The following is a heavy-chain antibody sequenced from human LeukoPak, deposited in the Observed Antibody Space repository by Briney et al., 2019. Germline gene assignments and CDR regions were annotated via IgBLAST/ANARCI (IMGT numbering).Heavy chain of an antibody. CDR1: GYTFTGYY. CDR2: INPNSDGT. Sequence: ASVKVSCKASGYTFTGYYMHWVRQAPGQGLEWMGWINPNSDGTNYAQKFQGRVTMTRDTSISTAYMELSRLRSDDTAVYYCAREGEGITMVRGVSSRDAFDIWGQGTMVTVSS. J-gene: IGHJ3*02. CDR3: AREGEGITMVRGVSSRDAFDI. D-gene: IGHD3-10*01. V-gene: IGHV1-2*02.